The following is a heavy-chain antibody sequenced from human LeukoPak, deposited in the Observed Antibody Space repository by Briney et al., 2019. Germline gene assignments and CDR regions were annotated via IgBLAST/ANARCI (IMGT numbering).Heavy chain of an antibody. V-gene: IGHV3-74*01. CDR2: IKSDGSST. CDR3: ARGGEYSYVDY. CDR1: GFIFSNYW. J-gene: IGHJ4*02. Sequence: GGSLRLSCVASGFIFSNYWMYWVRQAPGKGLVWVSRIKSDGSSTIYADSVKGRFTISRDNAENSLYLQMNSLRAEDTAVYYCARGGEYSYVDYWGQGTLVTVSS. D-gene: IGHD5-18*01.